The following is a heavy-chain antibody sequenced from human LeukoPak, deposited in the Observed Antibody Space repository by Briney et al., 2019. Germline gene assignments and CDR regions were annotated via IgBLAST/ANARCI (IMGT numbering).Heavy chain of an antibody. D-gene: IGHD3-3*01. CDR1: GGSISSHY. V-gene: IGHV4-59*11. Sequence: AETLSLTCTVSGGSISSHYWSWIRQPPGKGLEWIGYIYYSGSTNYNPSLKSRVIISVDTSKNQFSLKLSSVTAADTAVYYCASGAEFDFWSGYYTSWGQGTLVTVSS. J-gene: IGHJ4*02. CDR2: IYYSGST. CDR3: ASGAEFDFWSGYYTS.